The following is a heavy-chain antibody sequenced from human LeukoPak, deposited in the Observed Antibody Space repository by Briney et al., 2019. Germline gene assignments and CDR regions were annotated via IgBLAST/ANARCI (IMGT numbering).Heavy chain of an antibody. D-gene: IGHD3-16*01. CDR3: AKPERGGLQFDY. V-gene: IGHV3-23*01. J-gene: IGHJ4*02. CDR2: ISGSGGST. Sequence: PGGSLRLSCAASGFTFSNFGMTWVRQTPGKGLEWVSGISGSGGSTYYADSVKGRFTISRDNSKNTLYLQMNSLRAKDTAVYYCAKPERGGLQFDYWGQGTLVTVSS. CDR1: GFTFSNFG.